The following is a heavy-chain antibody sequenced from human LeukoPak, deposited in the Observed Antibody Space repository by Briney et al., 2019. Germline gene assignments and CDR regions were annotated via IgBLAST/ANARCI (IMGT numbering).Heavy chain of an antibody. CDR2: IYTGGST. Sequence: GGSLRLSCAASGFTVSSNYMSWVRQAPGKGLEWVSVIYTGGSTYYADSVKGRFTISRDNSKNTLYLQVNSLRAEDTAVYYCARGSVDGDYLFSWGQGTLVTVSS. D-gene: IGHD4-17*01. J-gene: IGHJ5*02. CDR1: GFTVSSNY. CDR3: ARGSVDGDYLFS. V-gene: IGHV3-53*01.